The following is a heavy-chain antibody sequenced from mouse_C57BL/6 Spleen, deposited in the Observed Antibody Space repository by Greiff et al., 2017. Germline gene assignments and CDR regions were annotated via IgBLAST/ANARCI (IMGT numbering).Heavy chain of an antibody. Sequence: QVQLQQPGAELVKPGASVKLSCKASGYTFTSYWMHWVKQRPGRGLEWIGMIHPNSGSTNYNEKFKSKATLTVDKSSSTAYMQLSSLTSEDSAVYYCARSETTVVATDFFAYWGQGTTLTVSS. CDR1: GYTFTSYW. V-gene: IGHV1-64*01. J-gene: IGHJ2*01. CDR3: ARSETTVVATDFFAY. CDR2: IHPNSGST. D-gene: IGHD1-1*01.